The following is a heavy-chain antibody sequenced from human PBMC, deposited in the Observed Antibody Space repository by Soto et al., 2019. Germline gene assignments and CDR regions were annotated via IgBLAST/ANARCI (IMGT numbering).Heavy chain of an antibody. D-gene: IGHD5-12*01. CDR3: ARVFGYVTPYFDY. Sequence: PGGSLRLSCAASGFTVSSNYMSWVRQAPGKGLGWVSVIYSGGSTYYADSVKGRFTISRDNSKNTLYLQMNSLRAEDTAVYYCARVFGYVTPYFDYWGQGTLVTVSS. CDR2: IYSGGST. J-gene: IGHJ4*02. V-gene: IGHV3-53*01. CDR1: GFTVSSNY.